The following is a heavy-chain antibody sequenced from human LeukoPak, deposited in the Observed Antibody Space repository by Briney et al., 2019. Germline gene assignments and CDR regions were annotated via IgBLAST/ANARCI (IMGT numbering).Heavy chain of an antibody. Sequence: SETLSLTCTVSGGSISFYYWSWIRQPPGKGLEWIGEINHSGSTNYNPSLKSRVTISVDTSKNQFSLKLSSVTAADTAVYYCARHNYYDSSAQDYWGQGTLVTVSS. V-gene: IGHV4-34*01. J-gene: IGHJ4*02. CDR1: GGSISFYY. D-gene: IGHD3-22*01. CDR2: INHSGST. CDR3: ARHNYYDSSAQDY.